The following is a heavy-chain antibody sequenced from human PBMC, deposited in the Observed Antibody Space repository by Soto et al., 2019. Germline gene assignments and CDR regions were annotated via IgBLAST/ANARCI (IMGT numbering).Heavy chain of an antibody. D-gene: IGHD1-1*01. CDR3: ARRYGTTFDY. CDR1: GGSISSYY. J-gene: IGHJ4*02. CDR2: IYYSGST. V-gene: IGHV4-59*08. Sequence: SETLSLTCTVSGGSISSYYWSWIRQPPGKGLEWIGYIYYSGSTNYNPSLKSRVTISVDTSKNQFSLKLSSVTAADTAVYYCARRYGTTFDYWSQGTLVTVSS.